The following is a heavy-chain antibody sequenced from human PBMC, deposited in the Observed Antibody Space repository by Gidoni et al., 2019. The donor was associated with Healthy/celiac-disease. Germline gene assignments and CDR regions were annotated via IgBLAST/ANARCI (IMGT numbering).Heavy chain of an antibody. CDR1: GGSISSGGSY. CDR2: IYYRGST. V-gene: IGHV4-31*03. CDR3: ARVPIRGDYVWGSYRYAVDYFDY. Sequence: QVQLQESGPGLVKPSQPLSLTCTVSGGSISSGGSYWTWIPQHPGKGLEWLGYIYYRGSTYYNPSLKSRVTISVDTSKNQFSLKLSSVTAADTAVYYCARVPIRGDYVWGSYRYAVDYFDYWGQGTLVTVSS. J-gene: IGHJ4*02. D-gene: IGHD3-16*02.